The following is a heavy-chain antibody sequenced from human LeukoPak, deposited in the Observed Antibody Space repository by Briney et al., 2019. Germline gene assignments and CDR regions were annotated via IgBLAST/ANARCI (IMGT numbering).Heavy chain of an antibody. CDR1: GGSISGGSYY. Sequence: SETLSLTCTVSGGSISGGSYYWSWIRQPPGKGLEWIGYIYYNGSPNYNPSLKSRVTISLDTSKNQFSLYLSSVTAADTAVYYCARNYGGYSFDYWGQGTLVTVSS. CDR2: IYYNGSP. D-gene: IGHD4-23*01. CDR3: ARNYGGYSFDY. V-gene: IGHV4-61*01. J-gene: IGHJ4*02.